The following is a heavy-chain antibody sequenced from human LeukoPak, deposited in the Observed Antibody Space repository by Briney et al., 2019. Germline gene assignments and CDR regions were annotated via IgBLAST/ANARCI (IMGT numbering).Heavy chain of an antibody. D-gene: IGHD3-22*01. V-gene: IGHV4-39*01. CDR3: ARLGLPYYYDSSGYPI. CDR2: IYYSGSS. J-gene: IGHJ4*02. CDR1: GGSISSSNYY. Sequence: SETLSLTCTVSGGSISSSNYYWGWIRQPPGKGLEWIGSIYYSGSSYYNPSLKSRVTISVDTSKNQFSLKLSSVTAADTAVYYCARLGLPYYYDSSGYPIWGQGTLVTVSS.